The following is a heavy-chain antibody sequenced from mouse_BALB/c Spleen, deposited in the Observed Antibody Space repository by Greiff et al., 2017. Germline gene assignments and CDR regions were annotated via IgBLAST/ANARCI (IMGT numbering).Heavy chain of an antibody. CDR1: GFTFSSYG. Sequence: EVKLMESGGGLVQPGGSLKLSCAASGFTFSSYGMSWVRQTPDKRLELVATINSNGGSTYYPDSVKGRFTISRDNAKNTLYLQMSSLKSEDTAMYYCARGLGGYAMDYWGQGTSVTVSS. V-gene: IGHV5-6-3*01. CDR3: ARGLGGYAMDY. D-gene: IGHD1-1*02. CDR2: INSNGGST. J-gene: IGHJ4*01.